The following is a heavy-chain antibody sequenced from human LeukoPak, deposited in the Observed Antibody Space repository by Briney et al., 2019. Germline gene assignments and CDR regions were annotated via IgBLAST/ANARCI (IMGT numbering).Heavy chain of an antibody. Sequence: GGSLRLSCAASGFTFSSYSMNWVRQAPGKGLEWVSSISSSSSYIYYADSVKGRFTISRDNAKNSLCLQMNSLRAEDTAVYYCARESGYSYGEDYYFAYWGQGTLVTVSS. CDR3: ARESGYSYGEDYYFAY. J-gene: IGHJ4*02. D-gene: IGHD5-18*01. CDR1: GFTFSSYS. CDR2: ISSSSSYI. V-gene: IGHV3-21*01.